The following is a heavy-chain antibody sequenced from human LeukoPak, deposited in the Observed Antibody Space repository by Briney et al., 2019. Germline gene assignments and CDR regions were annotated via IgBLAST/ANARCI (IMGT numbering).Heavy chain of an antibody. CDR1: GFTFSSYS. D-gene: IGHD6-13*01. J-gene: IGHJ4*02. CDR2: ISSSSSTI. CDR3: ARDFWRRSSHTFDY. Sequence: GSLRLSCAASGFTFSSYSMNWVRQAPGKGLEWVSYISSSSSTIYYADSVKGRFTISRDNAKNSLYLQMNSLRAEDTAVYYCARDFWRRSSHTFDYWGQGTLVTVSS. V-gene: IGHV3-48*04.